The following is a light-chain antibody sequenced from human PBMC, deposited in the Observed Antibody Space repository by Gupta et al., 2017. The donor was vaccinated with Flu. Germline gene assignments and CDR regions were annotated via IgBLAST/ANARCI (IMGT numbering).Light chain of an antibody. V-gene: IGLV1-51*01. CDR3: GTWDTSTSVWV. CDR2: DND. J-gene: IGLJ3*02. CDR1: SPNIGDLY. Sequence: QSVLTQPPAVSAGSGRKVTISCSGTSPNIGDLYVSWYQPFPGTAHKLLIYDNDNRTTGIPDRFSGSKSGTCATLVITGPQTGYEEDSYCGTWDTSTSVWVFSGGTKLTVL.